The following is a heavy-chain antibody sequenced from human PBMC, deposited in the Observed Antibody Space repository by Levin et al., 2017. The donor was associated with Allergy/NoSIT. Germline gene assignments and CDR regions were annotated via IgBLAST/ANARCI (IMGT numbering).Heavy chain of an antibody. V-gene: IGHV7-4-1*02. D-gene: IGHD3-22*01. CDR2: INTNTGNP. Sequence: GESLKISCKASGYTFTTYAVNWVRQAPGQGLEWMGWINTNTGNPTYAQGFTGRFVFSLDTSVSTAYLQISSLKAEDTAVYYCARHWWGYDKTHPYNWFDPWGQGTLVIVSS. CDR3: ARHWWGYDKTHPYNWFDP. CDR1: GYTFTTYA. J-gene: IGHJ5*02.